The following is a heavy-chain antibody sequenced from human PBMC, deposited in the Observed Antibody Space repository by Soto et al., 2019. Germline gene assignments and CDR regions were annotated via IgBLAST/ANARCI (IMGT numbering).Heavy chain of an antibody. CDR3: ARLVPGTWFGDY. J-gene: IGHJ4*02. D-gene: IGHD6-19*01. Sequence: EVQLLGSGGGSVQPGGSLRLSCAASGFTFSNYGMTWVRQAPGKGLEWLSATSDGSTFYRESVKGRFTMSRDDSINMLFLHMSSLRAEDTATYYCARLVPGTWFGDYWGQVILVSVSS. CDR2: TSDGST. V-gene: IGHV3-23*01. CDR1: GFTFSNYG.